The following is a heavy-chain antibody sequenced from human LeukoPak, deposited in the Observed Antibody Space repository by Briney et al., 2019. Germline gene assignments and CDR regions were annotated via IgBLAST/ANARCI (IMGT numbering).Heavy chain of an antibody. CDR2: ISGGGGST. CDR1: GFTFTSYS. J-gene: IGHJ4*02. V-gene: IGHV3-23*01. D-gene: IGHD1-26*01. CDR3: AKGGKWDVTPFDY. Sequence: GGSLRLSCAASGFTFTSYSMNWVRQAPGKGLEWVSTISGGGGSTYYVDSVKGRFTISRDNSKNTLYLQVNSLRAEDTAVYYCAKGGKWDVTPFDYWGQGTLVTVSS.